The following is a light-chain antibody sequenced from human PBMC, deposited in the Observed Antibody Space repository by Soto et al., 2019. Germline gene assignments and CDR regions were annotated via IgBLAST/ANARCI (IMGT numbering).Light chain of an antibody. Sequence: EIVLTQSPATLSLSPGERATLSCRASQSVSSYLAWYQQKPGQAPRLLIYDASNRATGIPARFSGSGSGTDFTLTISSLEPEDFAFYYCQQRQPPCTFGPGTKVDIK. CDR1: QSVSSY. J-gene: IGKJ3*01. V-gene: IGKV3-11*01. CDR2: DAS. CDR3: QQRQPPCT.